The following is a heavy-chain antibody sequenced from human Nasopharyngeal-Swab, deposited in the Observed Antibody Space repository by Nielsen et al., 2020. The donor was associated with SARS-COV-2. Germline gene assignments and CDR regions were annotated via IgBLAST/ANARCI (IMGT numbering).Heavy chain of an antibody. V-gene: IGHV4-34*10. CDR2: FKYGGSS. Sequence: SETLSLTCAVFGGSFSNYYWTWIRQPPGKELEWIGEFKYGGSSNYNPSLKSRVTMSLDTSKSQFSLKLSSVTAADTAVYYCARLANGYAQHTFDLWGQGTMVTVSS. D-gene: IGHD5-12*01. CDR3: ARLANGYAQHTFDL. J-gene: IGHJ3*01. CDR1: GGSFSNYY.